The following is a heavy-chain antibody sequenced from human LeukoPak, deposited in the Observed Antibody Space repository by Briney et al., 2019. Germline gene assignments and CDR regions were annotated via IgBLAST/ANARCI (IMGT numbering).Heavy chain of an antibody. D-gene: IGHD3-22*01. V-gene: IGHV3-33*01. CDR2: IWYDGSNK. CDR3: ARDRVRWDYYDSSGYYHEEVDY. Sequence: GRSLRLSCAASGFTFSSYGMHWVRQAPGKGLEWVAVIWYDGSNKYYADSVKGRFTISRDNSKNTLYLQMNSLRAEDTAVYYCARDRVRWDYYDSSGYYHEEVDYWGQGTLVTVSS. J-gene: IGHJ4*02. CDR1: GFTFSSYG.